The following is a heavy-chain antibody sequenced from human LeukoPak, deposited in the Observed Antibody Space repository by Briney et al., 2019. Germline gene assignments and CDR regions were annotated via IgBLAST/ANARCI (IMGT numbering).Heavy chain of an antibody. D-gene: IGHD3-22*01. CDR3: AKDSSSGTYFDY. J-gene: IGHJ4*02. CDR1: GFTFTSCD. Sequence: GGSLTLFCAASGFTFTSCDMIGVRHAPGKGLEGVSAISGSGGSTYYADSVKGRFTISRDNSKNTLYLQMNSLRAEDTAVYYCAKDSSSGTYFDYWGQGTLVTVSS. V-gene: IGHV3-23*01. CDR2: ISGSGGST.